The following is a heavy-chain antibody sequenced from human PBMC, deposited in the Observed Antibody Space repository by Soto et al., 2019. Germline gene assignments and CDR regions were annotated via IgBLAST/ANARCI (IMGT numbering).Heavy chain of an antibody. Sequence: QVQLQQWGAGLLKPSETLSLTCAVYGGSFSGYYWSWISQPPGKGLEWIGEINHSGSTNYNPSLKSRLTISVDTSNIQFSLTRSSVTAADTAVYYCARYCSSTSRTAIDAFDIRGKGTMVTVSS. CDR2: INHSGST. CDR3: ARYCSSTSRTAIDAFDI. V-gene: IGHV4-34*01. J-gene: IGHJ3*02. D-gene: IGHD2-2*01. CDR1: GGSFSGYY.